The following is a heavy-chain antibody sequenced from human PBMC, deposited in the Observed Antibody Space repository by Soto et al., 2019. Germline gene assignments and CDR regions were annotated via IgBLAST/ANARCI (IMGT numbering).Heavy chain of an antibody. CDR2: IWYDGSNK. J-gene: IGHJ6*02. Sequence: QVQLVESGGGVVQPGRSLRLSCAASGFTFSSYGMHWVRQAPGKGLEWVAVIWYDGSNKYYADSVKGRFTISRDNSKNTRYLKMNSLRAEDTAVYYCARDDERLLGYYYYGMDVWGQGTTVTVSS. V-gene: IGHV3-33*01. CDR3: ARDDERLLGYYYYGMDV. CDR1: GFTFSSYG. D-gene: IGHD7-27*01.